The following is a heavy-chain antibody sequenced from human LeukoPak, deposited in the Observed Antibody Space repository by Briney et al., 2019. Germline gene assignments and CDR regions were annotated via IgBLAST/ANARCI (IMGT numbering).Heavy chain of an antibody. Sequence: GGSLRLSCEASGFTFSDPYMSWVRQAPGKGLEWVASIKQDGSEIFYVDSVKGRFTISRDNARNSLYLQMNSLRAEDTAVYYCARLSPHIVVVVAYCDNWGQGTLVTVSS. CDR1: GFTFSDPY. CDR2: IKQDGSEI. CDR3: ARLSPHIVVVVAYCDN. V-gene: IGHV3-7*01. D-gene: IGHD2-15*01. J-gene: IGHJ4*02.